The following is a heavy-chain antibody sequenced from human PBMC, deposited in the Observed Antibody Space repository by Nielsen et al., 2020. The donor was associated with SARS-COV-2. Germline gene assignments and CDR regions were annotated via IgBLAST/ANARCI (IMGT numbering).Heavy chain of an antibody. CDR1: GFTFSTYA. V-gene: IGHV3-23*01. CDR3: AKAFRSSDWVRAATDI. Sequence: GESLKISCAASGFTFSTYAMSWVRQAPGKGLEWVSGIIGGGGRTHYADSVEGRFTISRDDSKNTLYLQMNSLRGEDTAVYYCAKAFRSSDWVRAATDIWGQGTLVTVSS. CDR2: IIGGGGRT. D-gene: IGHD6-25*01. J-gene: IGHJ4*02.